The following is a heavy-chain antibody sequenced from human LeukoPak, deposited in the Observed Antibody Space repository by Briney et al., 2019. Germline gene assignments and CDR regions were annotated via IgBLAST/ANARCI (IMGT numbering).Heavy chain of an antibody. Sequence: GGSLRLSCAASGFIFSNYALAWVRQAPGKGLEWVSGISRIGGSTHYADSVKGRFTISRDNSKNILYLQMNSLRAEDTALYYCAKDFVGTGIFRGGDYWGQGTLVTVSS. CDR3: AKDFVGTGIFRGGDY. J-gene: IGHJ4*02. D-gene: IGHD1-1*01. CDR1: GFIFSNYA. CDR2: ISRIGGST. V-gene: IGHV3-23*01.